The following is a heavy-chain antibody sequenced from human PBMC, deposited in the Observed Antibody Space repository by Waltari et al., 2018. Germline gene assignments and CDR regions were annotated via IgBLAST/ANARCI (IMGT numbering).Heavy chain of an antibody. CDR3: VRDEPGDGLDY. V-gene: IGHV3-74*03. J-gene: IGHJ4*02. Sequence: EVQLVESGGALVQPGGSLRLSCATSGFTFSRYWMHWVRQAPGEGLMWGSHIESEESRTTYADSVKGRFTISRDNAKNTVYLQMNSLKDEDTAVYYCVRDEPGDGLDYWGQGTRVTVSS. D-gene: IGHD7-27*01. CDR1: GFTFSRYW. CDR2: IESEESRT.